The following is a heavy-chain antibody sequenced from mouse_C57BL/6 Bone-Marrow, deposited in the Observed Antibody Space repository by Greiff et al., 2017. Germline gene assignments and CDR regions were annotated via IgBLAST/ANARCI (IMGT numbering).Heavy chain of an antibody. V-gene: IGHV1-62-2*01. CDR3: ARHERYYDYEGYFDY. D-gene: IGHD2-4*01. CDR1: GYIFTEYT. J-gene: IGHJ2*01. Sequence: VKLQESGAELVKPGASVKLSCKASGYIFTEYTIHWVKQRSGQGLEWIGWFYPGSGSIKYNERFKDKATLTADKSSNTVSMELSRLTSEDSAVYFCARHERYYDYEGYFDYWGQGTTLTVSS. CDR2: FYPGSGSI.